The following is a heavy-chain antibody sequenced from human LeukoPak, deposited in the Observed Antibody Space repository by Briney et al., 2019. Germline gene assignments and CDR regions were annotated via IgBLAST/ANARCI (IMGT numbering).Heavy chain of an antibody. CDR2: ISYDGSNK. Sequence: GGSLRLSCAASGFTFSSYGMHWVRQAPHKGLEWVAVISYDGSNKYYADSVKGRFTISRDNSKNTLYLQMNSLRAEDTAVYYCAKSKPAYYYYGMDVWGQGSTVTVSS. CDR3: AKSKPAYYYYGMDV. CDR1: GFTFSSYG. D-gene: IGHD2-2*01. J-gene: IGHJ6*02. V-gene: IGHV3-30*18.